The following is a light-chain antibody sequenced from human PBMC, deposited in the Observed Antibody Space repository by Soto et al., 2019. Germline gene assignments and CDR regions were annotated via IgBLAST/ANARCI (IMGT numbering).Light chain of an antibody. V-gene: IGKV1-5*03. CDR1: QSISSW. CDR2: KAS. Sequence: DIQMTQSPSTLSASVGDRVTITCRASQSISSWLAWYQQRPGKAPKLLIYKASSLESGVPSRFSGSGSGTEFTLTISSLQPNDFATYYCQQYNSYRWTFVQGTQVQIK. J-gene: IGKJ1*01. CDR3: QQYNSYRWT.